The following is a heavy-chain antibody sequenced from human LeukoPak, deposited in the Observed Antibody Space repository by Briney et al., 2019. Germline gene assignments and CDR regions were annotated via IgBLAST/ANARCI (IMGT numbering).Heavy chain of an antibody. CDR2: ISYDGSNK. CDR1: GFTFSSYG. D-gene: IGHD6-19*01. Sequence: GGSLRLSCAASGFTFSSYGMHWVRQAPGKGLEWVAVISYDGSNKYYADSVKGRFTISRDNSKNTLYLQMNSLRAEDTAVYYCARDRSIAVAGWFDPWGQGTLVTVSS. CDR3: ARDRSIAVAGWFDP. V-gene: IGHV3-30*03. J-gene: IGHJ5*02.